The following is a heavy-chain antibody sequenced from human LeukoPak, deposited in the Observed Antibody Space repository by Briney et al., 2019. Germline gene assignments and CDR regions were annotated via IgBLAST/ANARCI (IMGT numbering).Heavy chain of an antibody. V-gene: IGHV3-21*01. CDR1: GFTFSSYD. Sequence: GGSLRLSCAAFGFTFSSYDMSWVRQAPGKGLEWVSSLTTNSRYIYYADSVKGRFTLSRDNAKNSLFLEMNNLGAEDTAVYYCAGGGMTAIRSDAFDLWGQGTMVTVSS. CDR2: LTTNSRYI. J-gene: IGHJ3*01. CDR3: AGGGMTAIRSDAFDL. D-gene: IGHD2-21*02.